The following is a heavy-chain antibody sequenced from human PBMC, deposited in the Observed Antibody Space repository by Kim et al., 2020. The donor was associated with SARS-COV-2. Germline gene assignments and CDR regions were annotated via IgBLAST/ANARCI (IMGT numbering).Heavy chain of an antibody. CDR1: GFTFSSYE. V-gene: IGHV3-48*03. Sequence: GGSLRLSCAASGFTFSSYEMNWVRQAPGKGLEWVSYISSSGSTIYYADSVKGRFTISRDNAKNSLYLQMNSLRAEDTAVYYCASIYYYDSSGYSGDAFDIWGQGTMVTVSS. CDR3: ASIYYYDSSGYSGDAFDI. J-gene: IGHJ3*02. D-gene: IGHD3-22*01. CDR2: ISSSGSTI.